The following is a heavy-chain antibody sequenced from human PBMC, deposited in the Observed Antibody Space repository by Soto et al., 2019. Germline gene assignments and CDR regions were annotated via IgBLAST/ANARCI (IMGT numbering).Heavy chain of an antibody. J-gene: IGHJ4*02. CDR3: AREGDTAMALTPVYFDY. Sequence: QVQLVQSGAEVKKPGSSVKVSCKASGGTFSSYAISWVRQAPGQGLEWMGGIIPIFGTANYAQKFQGRVTITADESTSTAYMERSSRRAEDTAVYYCAREGDTAMALTPVYFDYWGQGTLVTVSS. V-gene: IGHV1-69*01. CDR2: IIPIFGTA. D-gene: IGHD5-18*01. CDR1: GGTFSSYA.